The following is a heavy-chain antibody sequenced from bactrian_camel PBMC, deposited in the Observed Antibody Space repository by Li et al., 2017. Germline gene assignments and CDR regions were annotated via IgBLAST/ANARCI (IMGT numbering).Heavy chain of an antibody. D-gene: IGHD1*01. CDR1: GYARRCSC. Sequence: HVQLVESGGGSVQAGGSLRLSCAASGYARRCSCMGWFLQAPGKDREWIADITDAGQTRYADYLKGRFAISRDNAKNTLYLQLNNLKIDDTGMYYCAIGLSDTHIDSRAGSQGTQVTVS. V-gene: IGHV3S55*01. J-gene: IGHJ4*01. CDR2: ITDAGQT.